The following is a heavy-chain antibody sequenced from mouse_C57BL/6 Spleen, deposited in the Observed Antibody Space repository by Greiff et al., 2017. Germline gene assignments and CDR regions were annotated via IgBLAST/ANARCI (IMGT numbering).Heavy chain of an antibody. Sequence: VQLQQSGAELVRPGASVKLSCKASGYTFTDYYINWVKQRPGQGLEWIARIYPGSGNTYYNEKFKGKATFTADTSSNTAYMQLSSLTTEDSAIYYCARRQLGRLGFDYWGQGTTLTVSS. J-gene: IGHJ2*01. CDR3: ARRQLGRLGFDY. CDR2: IYPGSGNT. D-gene: IGHD4-1*02. V-gene: IGHV1-76*01. CDR1: GYTFTDYY.